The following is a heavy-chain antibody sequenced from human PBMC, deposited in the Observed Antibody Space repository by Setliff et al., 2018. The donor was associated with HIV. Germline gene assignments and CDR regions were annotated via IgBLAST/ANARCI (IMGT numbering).Heavy chain of an antibody. CDR1: GFTFSSSA. Sequence: SVKVSCKESGFTFSSSAIHWVRQARGQRLEWRGWIVVDSGDTNYAQKFQNRVALNRDVSTRTAYMELSSLRSEDTAVYFCARDGLLVAGIRFDYWGQGTLVTVSS. CDR3: ARDGLLVAGIRFDY. D-gene: IGHD6-19*01. CDR2: IVVDSGDT. J-gene: IGHJ4*01. V-gene: IGHV1-58*02.